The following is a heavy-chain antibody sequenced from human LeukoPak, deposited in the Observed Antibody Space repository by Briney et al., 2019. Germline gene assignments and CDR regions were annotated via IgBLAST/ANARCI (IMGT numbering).Heavy chain of an antibody. CDR1: GFTFSIDS. J-gene: IGHJ4*02. CDR3: ARSRYAPPYYFGY. V-gene: IGHV3-21*01. CDR2: ISSRSRNI. D-gene: IGHD3-16*01. Sequence: GRCLRLSCAASGFTFSIDSMNWVRQAPGKGLEWVSSISSRSRNIYYADSMKGRFTNSRDNSKTSLYMQMNSRIAEYTAVYYCARSRYAPPYYFGYWGQGTLVTVSS.